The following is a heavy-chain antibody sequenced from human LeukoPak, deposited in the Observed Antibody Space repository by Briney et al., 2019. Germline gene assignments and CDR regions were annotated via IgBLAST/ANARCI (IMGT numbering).Heavy chain of an antibody. V-gene: IGHV4-59*01. D-gene: IGHD6-19*01. CDR1: GGSISGYY. J-gene: IGHJ5*02. CDR2: IYYSGNT. CDR3: ARGGRAVASNWFDP. Sequence: SETLSLTCTVSGGSISGYYWSWIRQPPGKGLEWIGYIYYSGNTNHNPSLKSRVTISVDTSKNQFSLKLSSVTAADTAVYYCARGGRAVASNWFDPWGRGTLVTVSS.